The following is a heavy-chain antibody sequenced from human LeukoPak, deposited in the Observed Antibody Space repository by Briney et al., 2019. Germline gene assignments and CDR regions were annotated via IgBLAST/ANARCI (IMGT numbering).Heavy chain of an antibody. CDR1: GFTFSSYA. V-gene: IGHV3-30-3*01. J-gene: IGHJ3*02. D-gene: IGHD1-26*01. CDR3: ARRRIVGSTDDAFDI. CDR2: ISSDGNTQ. Sequence: PGGSLRLSCAASGFTFSSYAMHWARQAPGKGLDWAAVISSDGNTQYYADSVKGRFTISRDNSNNTLYLQMNSLRADDTAIYYCARRRIVGSTDDAFDIWGQGTMVTLSS.